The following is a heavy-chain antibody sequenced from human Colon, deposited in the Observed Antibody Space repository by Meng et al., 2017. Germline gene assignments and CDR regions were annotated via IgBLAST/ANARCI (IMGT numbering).Heavy chain of an antibody. CDR1: GGSISSYY. V-gene: IGHV4-59*01. D-gene: IGHD1-26*01. J-gene: IGHJ3*02. CDR3: ARGGYSGSYWAPGNAFDI. Sequence: SETLSLTCTVSGGSISSYYWSWIRQPPGKGLEWIGYIYYSGSTNYNPSLKSRVTISVDTSKNQFSLKLSSVTAADTAVCYCARGGYSGSYWAPGNAFDIWGQGTMVTVSS. CDR2: IYYSGST.